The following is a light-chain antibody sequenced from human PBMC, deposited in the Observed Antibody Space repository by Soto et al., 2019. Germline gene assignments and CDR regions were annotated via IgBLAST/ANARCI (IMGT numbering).Light chain of an antibody. J-gene: IGKJ1*01. CDR3: QQGNNWRGT. V-gene: IGKV3-11*01. Sequence: EIVLTQSPATLSLSPGERGSLSCRASQSVSSYLAWYQQKPGQAPRLLIYDASTRATGVPARFSGSGSGTDFTLTISSLEPEDFAVYYRQQGNNWRGTFGQGTKVE. CDR1: QSVSSY. CDR2: DAS.